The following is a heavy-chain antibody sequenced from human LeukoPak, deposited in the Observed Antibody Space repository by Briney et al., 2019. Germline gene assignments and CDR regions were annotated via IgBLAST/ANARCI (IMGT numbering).Heavy chain of an antibody. V-gene: IGHV3-23*01. CDR1: GFTVSSNY. J-gene: IGHJ4*02. Sequence: PGGSLRLSCAASGFTVSSNYMSWVRRAPGKGLEWVSSIGGRGGNTYYADSVNGRFTISRDNSKNTLYLQMNSLRAEDTALYHCAKEDGLSYYDYWGQGALVTVSS. CDR3: AKEDGLSYYDY. CDR2: IGGRGGNT. D-gene: IGHD3/OR15-3a*01.